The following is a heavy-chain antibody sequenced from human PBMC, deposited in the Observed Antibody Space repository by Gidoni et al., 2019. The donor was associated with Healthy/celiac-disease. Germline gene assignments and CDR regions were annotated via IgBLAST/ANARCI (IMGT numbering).Heavy chain of an antibody. Sequence: EVPLVQSGAEVKKTGEYLQIPCKGSGFSFTSYWIGGVRQMPVKGLEWVRIIYPCDLDTRYSPSCQGQVTISADKSISTAYLQWSSLKASDTAMYYCARTYYDFWSGRADYWGQGTLVTVSS. V-gene: IGHV5-51*01. D-gene: IGHD3-3*01. CDR3: ARTYYDFWSGRADY. J-gene: IGHJ4*02. CDR2: IYPCDLDT. CDR1: GFSFTSYW.